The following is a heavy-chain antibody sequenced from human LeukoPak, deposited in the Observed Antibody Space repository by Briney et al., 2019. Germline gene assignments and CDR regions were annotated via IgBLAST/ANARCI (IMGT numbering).Heavy chain of an antibody. D-gene: IGHD3-9*01. Sequence: SETLSLTCGVSGGSIGRDCWSWLRQPPGKGLEWIGYISYTGGTKYNPSLKSRVTISVDTSQNQFSLKLTSVTAADTAVYYCARSFDVLTGYVDFRGQGTLVTVSS. CDR1: GGSIGRDC. J-gene: IGHJ4*02. V-gene: IGHV4-59*01. CDR2: ISYTGGT. CDR3: ARSFDVLTGYVDF.